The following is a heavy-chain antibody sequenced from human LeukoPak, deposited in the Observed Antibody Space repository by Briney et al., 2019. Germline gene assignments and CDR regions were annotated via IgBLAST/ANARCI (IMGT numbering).Heavy chain of an antibody. V-gene: IGHV1-2*02. CDR3: ARDQKDYYDSSGYDY. Sequence: GASVKVSCKASGYTFAGYYMHWVRQAPGQGLEGMGLSNPKSCGTKYAQKFQDRVTLTRDTSISTAYMELSRLRSDDTAVYYCARDQKDYYDSSGYDYWGQGTLVTVSS. CDR2: SNPKSCGT. D-gene: IGHD3-22*01. CDR1: GYTFAGYY. J-gene: IGHJ4*02.